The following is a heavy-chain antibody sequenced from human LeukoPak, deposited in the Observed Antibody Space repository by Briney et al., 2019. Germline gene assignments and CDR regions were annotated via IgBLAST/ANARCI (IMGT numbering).Heavy chain of an antibody. CDR1: GYTFTSYY. J-gene: IGHJ4*02. D-gene: IGHD3-3*01. CDR3: ARGRFLEWLLWDY. CDR2: INPNSGGT. V-gene: IGHV1-2*02. Sequence: GASVKVSCKASGYTFTSYYMHWVRQAPGQGLEWMGWINPNSGGTNYAQKFQGRVTMTRDTSISTAYMELSRLRSDDTAVYYCARGRFLEWLLWDYWGQGTLVTVSS.